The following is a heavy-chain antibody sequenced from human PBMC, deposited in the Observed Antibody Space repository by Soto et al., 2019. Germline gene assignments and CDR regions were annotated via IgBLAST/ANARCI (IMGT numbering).Heavy chain of an antibody. CDR1: GVSFSGSC. J-gene: IGHJ3*02. V-gene: IGHV4-34*01. CDR2: INHSGNT. Sequence: SETLSLTCAVYGVSFSGSCWSWIRQPPGKGLEWIGEINHSGNTNYNPSLKSRVTISVDTSKNQFSLKLNSVTAADTAVYYCARDTSILTGYTDAFDIWGQGTRVTVSS. CDR3: ARDTSILTGYTDAFDI. D-gene: IGHD3-9*01.